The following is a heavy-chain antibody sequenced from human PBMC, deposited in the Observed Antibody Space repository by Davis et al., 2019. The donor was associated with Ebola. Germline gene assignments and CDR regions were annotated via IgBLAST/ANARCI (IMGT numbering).Heavy chain of an antibody. D-gene: IGHD5-24*01. CDR3: ARGDGYNFWDF. V-gene: IGHV3-23*01. J-gene: IGHJ4*02. CDR2: ISCSGGST. CDR1: GFTSSTSA. Sequence: GGSLRLSCPASGFTSSTSAITWVPQAPGKGLEWVAAISCSGGSTYYADSVQGRFTISRDESKNTLNLQMTNLRADDTAVYFCARGDGYNFWDFWGQGALVTVSS.